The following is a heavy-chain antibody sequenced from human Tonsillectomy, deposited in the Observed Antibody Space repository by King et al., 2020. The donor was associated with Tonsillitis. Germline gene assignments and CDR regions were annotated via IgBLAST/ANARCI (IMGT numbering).Heavy chain of an antibody. CDR2: IYYRGST. CDR1: GGSISSSTYY. Sequence: QLQESGPGLVKPPETLSLTCTVSGGSISSSTYYWGWIRQPPGKGLEWIGSIYYRGSTYYNPSLKSRVTISVDTSKNQFSLKLSSVTAADTAVYYCARHTPTGWYWGPYFDFWGQGTLVTVSS. D-gene: IGHD6-19*01. CDR3: ARHTPTGWYWGPYFDF. V-gene: IGHV4-39*01. J-gene: IGHJ4*02.